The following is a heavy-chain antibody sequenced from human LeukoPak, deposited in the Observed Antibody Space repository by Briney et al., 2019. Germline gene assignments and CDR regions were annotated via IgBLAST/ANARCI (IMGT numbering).Heavy chain of an antibody. V-gene: IGHV4-34*01. CDR2: INHSGST. Sequence: SETLSLTCAVYGGSFSGYYWNWIRQPPGKGLEWIGEINHSGSTNYNPSLKSRVTISVDTSKNQFSLKLSSVTAADTAVYYCARGGGPGGVQLWFRFDYWGQGTLVTVSS. CDR1: GGSFSGYY. J-gene: IGHJ4*02. CDR3: ARGGGPGGVQLWFRFDY. D-gene: IGHD5-18*01.